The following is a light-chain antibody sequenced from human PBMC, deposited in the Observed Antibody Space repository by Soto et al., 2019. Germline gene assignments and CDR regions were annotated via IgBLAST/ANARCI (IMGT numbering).Light chain of an antibody. CDR1: QSISSW. Sequence: DIQMTQSPSTLSASVGDRVTITCRASQSISSWLAGYQQKPGKAPKLLIYDASSLESGVPPRVSGSGAGTEFTHTISSLQPDDVATYYCQQYNSYSSITVGQGTRLEIK. CDR3: QQYNSYSSIT. V-gene: IGKV1-5*01. CDR2: DAS. J-gene: IGKJ5*01.